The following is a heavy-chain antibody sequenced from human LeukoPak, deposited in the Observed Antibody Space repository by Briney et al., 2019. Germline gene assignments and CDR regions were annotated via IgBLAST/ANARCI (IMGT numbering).Heavy chain of an antibody. CDR3: TRLDY. Sequence: PSETLSLTCTVSGDSIGSSSDYWGWVRQPPGKGLEWIWSFYYGGSTYYNPSLKSRVTISVDTSKNQFSLELSSVTASDTAIYYCTRLDYWGRGTLVTVSS. V-gene: IGHV4-39*01. J-gene: IGHJ4*02. CDR1: GDSIGSSSDY. CDR2: FYYGGST.